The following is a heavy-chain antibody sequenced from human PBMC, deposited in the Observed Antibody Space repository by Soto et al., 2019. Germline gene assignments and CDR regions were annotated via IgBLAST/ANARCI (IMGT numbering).Heavy chain of an antibody. D-gene: IGHD6-19*01. CDR3: ARSDESTGIAVAGNGDYGMDV. Sequence: AAVKVSCKASGYTFSSYGISGVRQAPGQGLEWMGWISAYNGNTNYAQKLQGRVTMTPDTSTSTAYMELRSLRSDDTAVYYCARSDESTGIAVAGNGDYGMDVWGQGTTVTVSS. V-gene: IGHV1-18*01. J-gene: IGHJ6*02. CDR2: ISAYNGNT. CDR1: GYTFSSYG.